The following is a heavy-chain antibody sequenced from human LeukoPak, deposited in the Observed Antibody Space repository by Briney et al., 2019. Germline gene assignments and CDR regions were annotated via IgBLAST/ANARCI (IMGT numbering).Heavy chain of an antibody. CDR2: ISGSGGNT. CDR1: GFTFSSYA. D-gene: IGHD6-13*01. V-gene: IGHV3-23*01. Sequence: GGSLRLSCAASGFTFSSYAMSWVRQAPGKGLEWVSAISGSGGNTYYADSVKGRFTISRDNSKNTLYLQMNSLRAEDTAVYYCAKDLAYSSIPYYFDYWGQGTLVTVSS. J-gene: IGHJ4*02. CDR3: AKDLAYSSIPYYFDY.